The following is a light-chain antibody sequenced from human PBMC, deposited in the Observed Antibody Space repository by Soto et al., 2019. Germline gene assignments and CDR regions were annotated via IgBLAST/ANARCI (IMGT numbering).Light chain of an antibody. CDR2: NNN. Sequence: QSVLTQPPSASGTPGQRVTIPCSGSSSNIGSNFVNWYQQLPGTAPKLLMYNNNQRPSGVPDRFSGSKSGTSASLAISGLQSEDEADYHCATWDDSLNGWVFGGGTKLTVL. CDR3: ATWDDSLNGWV. CDR1: SSNIGSNF. V-gene: IGLV1-44*01. J-gene: IGLJ3*02.